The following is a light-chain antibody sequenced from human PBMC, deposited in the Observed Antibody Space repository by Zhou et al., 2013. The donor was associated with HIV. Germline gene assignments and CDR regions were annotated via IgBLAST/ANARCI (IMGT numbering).Light chain of an antibody. CDR1: QDVNNY. J-gene: IGKJ4*01. CDR3: HQYADYPLT. V-gene: IGKV1-9*01. CDR2: GAS. Sequence: DIQLTQSPPFLSASVGDRITITCRASQDVNNYLAWYQQKTGKAPKLLIYGASTLHSGVPSRFSGSESGTDFTLTISHLQSEDFATYYCHQYADYPLTFGGGTKVEIK.